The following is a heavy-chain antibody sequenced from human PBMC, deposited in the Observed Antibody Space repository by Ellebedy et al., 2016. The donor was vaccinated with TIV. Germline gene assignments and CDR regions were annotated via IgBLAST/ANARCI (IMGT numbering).Heavy chain of an antibody. CDR3: AKDRGSTWFNWFNP. Sequence: GGSLRLSXAASGFTFSNYGMNWVRQAPGKGLEWVSGISGSGVSTYHADSVKGRFSISRDNSKNTLYLQMNSLRSEDTAVYYCAKDRGSTWFNWFNPWGRGTLVTVSS. V-gene: IGHV3-23*01. CDR1: GFTFSNYG. D-gene: IGHD6-13*01. J-gene: IGHJ5*02. CDR2: ISGSGVST.